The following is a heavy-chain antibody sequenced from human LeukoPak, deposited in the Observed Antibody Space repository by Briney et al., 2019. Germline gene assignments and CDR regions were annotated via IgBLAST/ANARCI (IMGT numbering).Heavy chain of an antibody. D-gene: IGHD3-22*01. Sequence: SGPTLVKPTQTLTLTCTFSGFSLSTSGMCVSWIRQPPGKGLEWIGEINHSGSTNYNPSLKSRVTISVDTSKNQFSLKLSSVTAADTAVYYCARGVDSSGSIGNWFDPWGQGTLVTVSS. CDR2: INHSGST. CDR3: ARGVDSSGSIGNWFDP. V-gene: IGHV4-39*07. CDR1: GFSLSTSGM. J-gene: IGHJ5*02.